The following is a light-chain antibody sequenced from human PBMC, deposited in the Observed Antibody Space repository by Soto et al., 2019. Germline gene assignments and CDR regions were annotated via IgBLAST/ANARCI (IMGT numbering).Light chain of an antibody. Sequence: EIVMTQSPATLSLSPGERVTLSCRASQSVSSKLAWYQQKPGQAPRLLIYGASIRATDIPARFSGSGSGTEFTLTISRLQSEDFAIFYCQRYNNWPLTFGGGTKVEVK. CDR2: GAS. J-gene: IGKJ4*01. CDR3: QRYNNWPLT. CDR1: QSVSSK. V-gene: IGKV3-15*01.